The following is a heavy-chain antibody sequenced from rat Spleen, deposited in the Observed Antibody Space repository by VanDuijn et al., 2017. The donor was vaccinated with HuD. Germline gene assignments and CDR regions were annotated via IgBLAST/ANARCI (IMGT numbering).Heavy chain of an antibody. CDR1: GFTFSNYG. CDR3: TRREYTTDYYFDY. CDR2: ITNAAGKV. J-gene: IGHJ2*01. Sequence: EVHLVESGGGLIQPGRSLKLSCAASGFTFSNYGMHWIRQAPTKGLEWVASITNAAGKVHYPDSVKGRFTISRDNAKSTLYLQMNSLRSEDTATYYCTRREYTTDYYFDYWGQGVMVTVSS. D-gene: IGHD1-6*01. V-gene: IGHV5S23*01.